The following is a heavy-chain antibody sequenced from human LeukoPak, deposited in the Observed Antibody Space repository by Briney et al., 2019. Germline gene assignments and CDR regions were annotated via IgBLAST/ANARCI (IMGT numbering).Heavy chain of an antibody. CDR2: IYYSGST. J-gene: IGHJ3*02. CDR3: AREPAVIGDAFDI. CDR1: GGSISSRSYY. Sequence: SETLSLTCTVSGGSISSRSYYWRWIRQPPGKVLEWIEWIYYSGSTYYNPSLKVRVTISVHTSNNQFSLKLSSVTAADTAVYYCAREPAVIGDAFDIWGQGTMVTVSS. V-gene: IGHV4-39*02. D-gene: IGHD6-19*01.